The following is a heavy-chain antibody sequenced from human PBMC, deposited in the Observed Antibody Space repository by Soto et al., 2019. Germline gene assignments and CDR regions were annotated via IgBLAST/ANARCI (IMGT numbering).Heavy chain of an antibody. V-gene: IGHV3-23*01. CDR3: AKDRRAGGNSAFYFDF. J-gene: IGHJ1*01. D-gene: IGHD3-9*01. CDR1: RFEFSSDA. Sequence: SPRLRFEASRFEFSSDARIWVRQALGTGLEWVSLISAAGGGRYYADSVKGRSTISRDNSDNTLYLQVHSLRAEDTAVYYCAKDRRAGGNSAFYFDFWGQGAQVTVSS. CDR2: ISAAGGGR.